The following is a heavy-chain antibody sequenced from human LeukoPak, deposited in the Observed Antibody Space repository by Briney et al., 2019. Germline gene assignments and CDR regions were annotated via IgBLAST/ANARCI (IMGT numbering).Heavy chain of an antibody. CDR3: AREYCSSTSCYLDY. CDR2: IYYNGST. D-gene: IGHD2-2*01. J-gene: IGHJ4*02. V-gene: IGHV4-59*11. CDR1: GGSISSHY. Sequence: SETLSLTCTVSGGSISSHYWSWIRQPPGKGLEWIGYIYYNGSTNYNPSLKSRVTISVDTSKNQFSLKLSSVTAADTAVYYCAREYCSSTSCYLDYWGQGTLVTVSS.